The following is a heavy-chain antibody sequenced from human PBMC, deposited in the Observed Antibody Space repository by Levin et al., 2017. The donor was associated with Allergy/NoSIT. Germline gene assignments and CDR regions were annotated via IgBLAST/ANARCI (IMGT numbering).Heavy chain of an antibody. V-gene: IGHV1-18*01. CDR3: AREGYCSSTSCYGEDY. D-gene: IGHD2-2*01. CDR1: GYTFTSYG. J-gene: IGHJ4*02. Sequence: ASVKVSCKASGYTFTSYGISWVRQAPGQGLEWMGWISAYNGNTNYAQKLQGRVTMTTDTSTSTAYMELRSLRSDDTAVYYCAREGYCSSTSCYGEDYWGQGTLVTVSS. CDR2: ISAYNGNT.